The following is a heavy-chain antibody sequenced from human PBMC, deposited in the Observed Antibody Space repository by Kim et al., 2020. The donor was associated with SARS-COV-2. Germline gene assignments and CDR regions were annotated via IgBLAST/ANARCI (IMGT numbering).Heavy chain of an antibody. CDR1: GFTFSNAW. CDR3: TTYNLAVADAFDI. Sequence: GGSLRLSCAASGFTFSNAWMSWVRQAPGKGLEWVGRIKSKTDGGTTDYAAPVKGSITISRDDSKNPLYLQMNSLKTEDTAVYYCTTYNLAVADAFDIWGQGTMVTVSS. V-gene: IGHV3-15*01. D-gene: IGHD6-19*01. J-gene: IGHJ3*02. CDR2: IKSKTDGGTT.